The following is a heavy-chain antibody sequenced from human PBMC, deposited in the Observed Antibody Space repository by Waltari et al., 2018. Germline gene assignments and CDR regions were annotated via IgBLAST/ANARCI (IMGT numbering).Heavy chain of an antibody. Sequence: QVQLQHWGAGLLKLSETLSLTCAVYGGSFSGYYWGWIRQPPGKGLERIGKMHHSGSTHCNPALKSRVTISVDTAKNQFSLKRGSVTAADTAVYYCSGYTDYYYYYYMDVWGKGTTVTVSS. J-gene: IGHJ6*03. V-gene: IGHV4-34*01. CDR1: GGSFSGYY. CDR2: MHHSGST. CDR3: SGYTDYYYYYYMDV. D-gene: IGHD6-25*01.